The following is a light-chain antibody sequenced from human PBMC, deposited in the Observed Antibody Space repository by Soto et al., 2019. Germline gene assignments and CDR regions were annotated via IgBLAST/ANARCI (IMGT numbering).Light chain of an antibody. CDR3: QSYDSSLSDSYVV. V-gene: IGLV2-14*01. Sequence: QSALTQPASVSGSLGQSITISCTGTTRDIAGYNYISWYQQLPGKAPKLMIYQVTIRPSGVPDRFSGSKSDTSASLAITGLQAEDEADYYCQSYDSSLSDSYVVFGGGTKLTVL. CDR1: TRDIAGYNY. J-gene: IGLJ2*01. CDR2: QVT.